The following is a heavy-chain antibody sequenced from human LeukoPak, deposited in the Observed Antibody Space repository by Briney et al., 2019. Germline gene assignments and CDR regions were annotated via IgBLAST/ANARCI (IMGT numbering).Heavy chain of an antibody. CDR3: ARDLTCYDSSPVSY. CDR1: GFTFSDYY. V-gene: IGHV3-11*01. CDR2: INSSGSTI. D-gene: IGHD3-22*01. Sequence: GGSLTLSCAASGFTFSDYYMSWIRQAPGKGLEWVSYINSSGSTIYYADPVKGRFTISRDNAKNSLYLQMNSLRAEDTAVYYCARDLTCYDSSPVSYWGQGTLVTVSS. J-gene: IGHJ4*02.